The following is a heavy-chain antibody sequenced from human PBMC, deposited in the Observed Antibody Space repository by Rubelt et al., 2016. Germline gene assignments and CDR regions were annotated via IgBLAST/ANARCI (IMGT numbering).Heavy chain of an antibody. V-gene: IGHV6-1*01. CDR3: ARGIIAEAGPKPTFDP. CDR1: GDSVSSNTVV. CDR2: TYYRSKWYY. Sequence: QVQLQQSGPGLVKPSQTISLTCAISGDSVSSNTVVWHWIRQSPSRGLEWLGRTYYRSKWYYEYAVSVNSRIRIDPDTSKNQFSLQWNSVPPDDTAVYYCARGIIAEAGPKPTFDPWGQGTLVTVSS. D-gene: IGHD6-13*01. J-gene: IGHJ5*02.